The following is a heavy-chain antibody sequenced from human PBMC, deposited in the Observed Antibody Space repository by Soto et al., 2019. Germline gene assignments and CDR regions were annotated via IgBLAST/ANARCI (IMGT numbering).Heavy chain of an antibody. V-gene: IGHV1-3*04. J-gene: IGHJ5*02. CDR1: GITFSTYA. CDR2: INTGNGNT. D-gene: IGHD5-12*01. Sequence: QVQLVQSGAEVKKPGASGKVSCKASGITFSTYAIHWVRQAPGQSLEWMGWINTGNGNTRYSQNFQGRVTLTRDTSARTAYMDLSSLRSEDTSIFYCARAISGYVTWGQGTLVTVSS. CDR3: ARAISGYVT.